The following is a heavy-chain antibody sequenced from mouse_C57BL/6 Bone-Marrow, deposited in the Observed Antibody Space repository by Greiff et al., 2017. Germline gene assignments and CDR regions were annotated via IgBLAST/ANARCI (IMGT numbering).Heavy chain of an antibody. J-gene: IGHJ4*01. CDR2: IYPGSGST. V-gene: IGHV1-55*01. D-gene: IGHD2-1*01. Sequence: QVQLQQPGAELVKPGASEKMSCKASGYTFTSYWITWVKQRPGQGLEWIGDIYPGSGSTNYNEKFKSKATLTVDTSSSTAYMQLISLTSEDSAVYYCAIWYLYAMDYWGQGTSVTVSS. CDR1: GYTFTSYW. CDR3: AIWYLYAMDY.